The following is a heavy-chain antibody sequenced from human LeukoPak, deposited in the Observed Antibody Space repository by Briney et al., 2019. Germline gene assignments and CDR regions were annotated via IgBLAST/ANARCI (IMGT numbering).Heavy chain of an antibody. CDR1: GFTFTSYA. V-gene: IGHV3-23*01. D-gene: IGHD4-17*01. J-gene: IGHJ4*02. CDR3: AKERLGGNYGDYAVDY. CDR2: VSGSGDGT. Sequence: GGSLRLSCAASGFTFTSYAMGWVRQAPGEGLEWFSSVSGSGDGTYYADSVKGRFTISRDNSKKTLDLHMDSLRAEDTAVYYCAKERLGGNYGDYAVDYWGQGTMVTVSS.